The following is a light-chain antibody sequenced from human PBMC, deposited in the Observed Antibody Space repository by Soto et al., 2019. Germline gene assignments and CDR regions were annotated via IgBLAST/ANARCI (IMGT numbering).Light chain of an antibody. J-gene: IGKJ4*01. V-gene: IGKV1-39*01. CDR2: AAS. Sequence: DIQVTQSPSSLSASVGDRVTNTCRTSQNINIFLNWYQQKPGRAPMVVISAASNLESGVPSRFSGRGSGTEFTLTISNLQPGDSALYFCQESYSTPLAFGGGTKVDIK. CDR1: QNINIF. CDR3: QESYSTPLA.